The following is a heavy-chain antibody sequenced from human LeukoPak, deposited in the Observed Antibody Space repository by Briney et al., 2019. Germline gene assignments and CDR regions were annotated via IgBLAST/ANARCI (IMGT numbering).Heavy chain of an antibody. Sequence: PGGSLRLSCAASGFTFSSYGMHWVRQAPGKGLEWVAVIWYDGSNKYYADSVKGRFTISRDNSKDTLYLQMNSLRAEDTAVYYCAKEVNTYGYDGLDYWGQGTLVTVSS. D-gene: IGHD5-18*01. CDR1: GFTFSSYG. J-gene: IGHJ4*02. V-gene: IGHV3-33*03. CDR3: AKEVNTYGYDGLDY. CDR2: IWYDGSNK.